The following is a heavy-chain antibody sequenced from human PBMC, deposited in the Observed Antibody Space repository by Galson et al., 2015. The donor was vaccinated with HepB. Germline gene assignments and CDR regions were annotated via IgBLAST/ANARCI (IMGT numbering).Heavy chain of an antibody. Sequence: SLRLSCAASGFTVSHTYMNWVRQAPGKGLEWVSGFYSRGTIFYAESVEGRFTISRDNSKNTVFLQMNSLRAEDTAIYYCATMRVQLGGKYYFDSWGQGTLVTVSS. D-gene: IGHD7-27*01. J-gene: IGHJ4*02. V-gene: IGHV3-53*01. CDR1: GFTVSHTY. CDR3: ATMRVQLGGKYYFDS. CDR2: FYSRGTI.